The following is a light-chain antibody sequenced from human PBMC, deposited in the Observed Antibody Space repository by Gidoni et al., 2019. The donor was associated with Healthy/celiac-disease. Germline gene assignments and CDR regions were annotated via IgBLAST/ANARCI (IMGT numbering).Light chain of an antibody. CDR2: KAS. Sequence: DIQMTQSPSTLSASVGDRVTITCRASQSISSWLAWYQQKPGKAPKLLIYKASSLESGVPSRFRGSGSGTAFTLTIISLQPDDFATYYCQQYNSYWTFGQGTKVEIK. V-gene: IGKV1-5*03. J-gene: IGKJ1*01. CDR1: QSISSW. CDR3: QQYNSYWT.